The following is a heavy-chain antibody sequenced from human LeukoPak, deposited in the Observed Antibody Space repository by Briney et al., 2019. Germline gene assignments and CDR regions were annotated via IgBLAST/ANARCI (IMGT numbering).Heavy chain of an antibody. CDR3: ARSSGGSGRWGANWFDP. V-gene: IGHV1-2*02. CDR2: INPKTGST. Sequence: GASVKVSWKASGYSFSGNYIHWVRQAPAQGLEWMGWINPKTGSTNYAEKGQGRVTMTRDTSISTCYMELSRLRSDDVAVYYCARSSGGSGRWGANWFDPWGQGTLVIVSS. D-gene: IGHD3-10*01. CDR1: GYSFSGNY. J-gene: IGHJ5*02.